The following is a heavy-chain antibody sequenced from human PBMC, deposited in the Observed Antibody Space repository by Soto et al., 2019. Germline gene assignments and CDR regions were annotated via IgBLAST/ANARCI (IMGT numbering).Heavy chain of an antibody. CDR3: ARGWVRGVITAVGWFDP. Sequence: QVQLQESGPGLVKPSQTRSLTCTVSGGSISSGDYYWSWIRQPPGKGLEWIGYIYYSGSTYYNPSLKSRVTISVDTSKNQFSLKLSSVTAADTAVYYCARGWVRGVITAVGWFDPWGQGTLVTVSS. D-gene: IGHD3-10*01. V-gene: IGHV4-30-4*01. J-gene: IGHJ5*02. CDR2: IYYSGST. CDR1: GGSISSGDYY.